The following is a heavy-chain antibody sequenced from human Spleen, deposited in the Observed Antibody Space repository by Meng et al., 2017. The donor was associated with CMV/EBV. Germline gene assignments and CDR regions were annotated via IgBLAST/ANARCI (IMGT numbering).Heavy chain of an antibody. Sequence: GESLKISCAASGFTFSSYAMSWVRQAPGKGLEWVSTIYSGDYTFYADSVKGRFTISRDNSKNTLYLQMNSLRAEDTAVYYCARTPTWYSSWFFDYWGQGTLVTVSS. D-gene: IGHD6-13*01. CDR2: IYSGDYT. V-gene: IGHV3-23*05. J-gene: IGHJ4*02. CDR3: ARTPTWYSSWFFDY. CDR1: GFTFSSYA.